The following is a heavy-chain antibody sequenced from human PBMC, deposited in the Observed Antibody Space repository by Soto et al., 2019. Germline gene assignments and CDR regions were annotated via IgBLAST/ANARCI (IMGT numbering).Heavy chain of an antibody. J-gene: IGHJ4*02. D-gene: IGHD6-6*01. CDR3: AKDRGLSSSGLIDY. Sequence: PGGSLTLSCAASGLTFSNYALHWVRQAPGKGLEWVAVLAYDGTNKYYADSVKGRFTISRDNSKNTLYLQMNSLRAEDTAVYYCAKDRGLSSSGLIDYWGQGTLVTVS. V-gene: IGHV3-30*18. CDR2: LAYDGTNK. CDR1: GLTFSNYA.